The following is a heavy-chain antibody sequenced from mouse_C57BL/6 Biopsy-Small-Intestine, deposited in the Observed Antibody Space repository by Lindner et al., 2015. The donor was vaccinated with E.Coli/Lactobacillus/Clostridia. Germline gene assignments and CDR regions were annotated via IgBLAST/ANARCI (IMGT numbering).Heavy chain of an antibody. CDR1: GGTFSTYA. D-gene: IGHD1-1*01. V-gene: IGHV1-81*01. J-gene: IGHJ4*01. CDR2: IIPIFGTA. Sequence: SVKVSCKASGGTFSTYAISWVRQAPGQGLEWMGGIIPIFGTANYAQKFQGRVTITADESTSTAYMELTSLRSEDTAVYYCARYPATYPELVYWGQGTLVTVSS. CDR3: ARYPATYPELVY.